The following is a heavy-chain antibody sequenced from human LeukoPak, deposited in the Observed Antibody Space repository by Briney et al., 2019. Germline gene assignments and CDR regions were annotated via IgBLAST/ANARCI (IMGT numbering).Heavy chain of an antibody. Sequence: GGSLRLSCAASGFTFSSYWMHWVRQAPGKGLVWVSRLNSDGSSPSYADASKGRFTISRDNAQNTLYLQMNSLSAYDTAVYYCASIPLSYYYDSSGYPEDYWGQGTLVTVSS. V-gene: IGHV3-74*01. D-gene: IGHD3-22*01. CDR2: LNSDGSSP. CDR1: GFTFSSYW. J-gene: IGHJ4*02. CDR3: ASIPLSYYYDSSGYPEDY.